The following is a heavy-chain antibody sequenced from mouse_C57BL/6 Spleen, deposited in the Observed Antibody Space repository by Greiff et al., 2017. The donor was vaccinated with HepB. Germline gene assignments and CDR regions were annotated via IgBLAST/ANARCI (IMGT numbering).Heavy chain of an antibody. Sequence: QVQLQQSGPGLVQPSQSLSITCTVSGFSLTSYGVHWVRQSPGKGLEWLGVIWSGGSTDYNAAFMSRLSITKDNTKSQVFFKMNSLQADDTAIYYCAKSFTTENGMDYWGQGTSVTVSS. CDR1: GFSLTSYG. V-gene: IGHV2-5*01. CDR3: AKSFTTENGMDY. CDR2: IWSGGST. D-gene: IGHD1-1*01. J-gene: IGHJ4*01.